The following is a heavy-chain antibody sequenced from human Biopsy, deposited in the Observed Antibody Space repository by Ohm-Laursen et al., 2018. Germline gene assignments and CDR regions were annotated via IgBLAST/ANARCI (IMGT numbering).Heavy chain of an antibody. J-gene: IGHJ5*02. V-gene: IGHV4-39*01. CDR1: GGSISNNNYY. Sequence: ILSLTCAVPGGSISNNNYYWGWIRHPPGKGLEWIGSIFYRGSTHYKPSLKSRVNISVDTSKNQFSLKLNSVTAADTAVYYCAGDYDTSGYYYVSWGQGTLVTVSS. CDR2: IFYRGST. CDR3: AGDYDTSGYYYVS. D-gene: IGHD3-22*01.